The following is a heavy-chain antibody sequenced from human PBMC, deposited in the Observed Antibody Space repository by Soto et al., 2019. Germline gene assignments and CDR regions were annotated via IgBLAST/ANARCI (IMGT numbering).Heavy chain of an antibody. CDR3: AGDLYCSSTSCQDSEAARLAFDYYYGMDV. CDR1: GYTFTSYG. D-gene: IGHD2-2*01. Sequence: ASVKVSCKASGYTFTSYGISWVRQAPGQGLEWMGWISAYNGNTNYAQKLQGRVTMTTDTSTSTAYMELRSLRSDDTAVYYCAGDLYCSSTSCQDSEAARLAFDYYYGMDVWGQGTTVTVSS. CDR2: ISAYNGNT. J-gene: IGHJ6*02. V-gene: IGHV1-18*01.